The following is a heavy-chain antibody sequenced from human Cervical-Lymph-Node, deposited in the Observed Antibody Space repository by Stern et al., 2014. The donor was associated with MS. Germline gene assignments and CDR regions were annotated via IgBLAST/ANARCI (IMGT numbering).Heavy chain of an antibody. V-gene: IGHV5-51*01. CDR3: ARQRYFDY. CDR1: GYTFTSYW. Sequence: EVQLVESGPEVKRPGESLKISCQASGYTFTSYWIGWVRQMPGKGREWIAILFLGGSDIRYSPSFQGQVTISADKSSSTAYLQWNNLKASDTAIYYCARQRYFDYWGQGTLVTVSS. J-gene: IGHJ4*02. CDR2: LFLGGSDI.